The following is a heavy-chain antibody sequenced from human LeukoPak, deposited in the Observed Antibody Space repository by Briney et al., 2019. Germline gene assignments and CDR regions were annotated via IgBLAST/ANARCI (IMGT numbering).Heavy chain of an antibody. CDR2: IDPSDSYT. V-gene: IGHV5-10-1*01. J-gene: IGHJ4*02. D-gene: IGHD3-22*01. CDR1: GYSFTSYW. Sequence: GESLKISCKGSGYSFTSYWISWVRQMPGKGLEWMGRIDPSDSYTNYSPSFQGHVTISADKSISTAYLQWSSLKASDTAMYYCARLGYYDSSGYYADYWGQGTLVTVSS. CDR3: ARLGYYDSSGYYADY.